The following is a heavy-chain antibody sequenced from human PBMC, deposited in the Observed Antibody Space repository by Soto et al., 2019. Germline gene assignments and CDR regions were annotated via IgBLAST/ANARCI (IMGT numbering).Heavy chain of an antibody. J-gene: IGHJ6*02. CDR2: ISSSGSSI. Sequence: QVQLVESGGGLVKPGGSLRLSCAASGLTFSDCYMNWIRQAPGKGLEWVSYISSSGSSINYAGSVKGRFTISRDNAKNSLYLQMNSLRAADTAMYYCARIRFGEWGYDMDVWGQGTTVTVSS. CDR1: GLTFSDCY. CDR3: ARIRFGEWGYDMDV. D-gene: IGHD3-10*01. V-gene: IGHV3-11*01.